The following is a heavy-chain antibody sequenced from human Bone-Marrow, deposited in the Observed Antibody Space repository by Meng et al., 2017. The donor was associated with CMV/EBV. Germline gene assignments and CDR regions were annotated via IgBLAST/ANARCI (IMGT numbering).Heavy chain of an antibody. CDR2: VYPDDSDI. V-gene: IGHV5-51*01. CDR1: GYDISTYW. D-gene: IGHD2-21*01. J-gene: IGHJ4*02. Sequence: GGSLRLSCQLSGYDISTYWVGWVRQMPGKGLEWMGLVYPDDSDIRYSPSFRGQVIISADKSISTAYLQWSSLKASDTAIYYCARGGGATSFDKWGQGTLVTVDS. CDR3: ARGGGATSFDK.